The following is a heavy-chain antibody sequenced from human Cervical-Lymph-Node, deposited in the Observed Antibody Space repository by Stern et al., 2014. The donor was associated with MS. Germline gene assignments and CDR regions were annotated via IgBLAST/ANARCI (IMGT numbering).Heavy chain of an antibody. D-gene: IGHD6-6*01. CDR3: ARVSIAARPRGMDV. J-gene: IGHJ6*02. CDR2: INAGNGNT. V-gene: IGHV1-3*01. Sequence: QMQLVQSGAEVKKPGASVKVSCKASGYTFTSYAMHWVRQAPGQRLEWMGWINAGNGNTKYSQKFQGRVTITRDTSASTAYMELSSLRSEDTAVYYCARVSIAARPRGMDVWGQGTTVTVSS. CDR1: GYTFTSYA.